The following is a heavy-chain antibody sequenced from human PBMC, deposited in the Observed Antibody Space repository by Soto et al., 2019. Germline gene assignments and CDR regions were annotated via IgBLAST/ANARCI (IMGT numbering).Heavy chain of an antibody. Sequence: QVQLVQSGAEVKKPGASVKVSCEASGYSFTSYGFSWVRQAPGQGLEWMGWISAYNGNTNYAQKVQGRVTMTKDTSTSTAYMELRSRRSDDTAVYYCARWGYCSGGSCYSLGAFDIWGQGTMVTVSS. V-gene: IGHV1-18*01. D-gene: IGHD2-15*01. CDR1: GYSFTSYG. CDR2: ISAYNGNT. CDR3: ARWGYCSGGSCYSLGAFDI. J-gene: IGHJ3*02.